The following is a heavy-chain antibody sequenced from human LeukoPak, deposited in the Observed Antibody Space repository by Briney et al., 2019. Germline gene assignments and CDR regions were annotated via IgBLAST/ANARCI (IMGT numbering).Heavy chain of an antibody. D-gene: IGHD3-10*01. J-gene: IGHJ4*02. CDR1: GGSFSGYY. CDR3: ARGRITMVRGAWVY. Sequence: SETLSLTCAVYGGSFSGYYWSWIRHPPGKGLEWIGEINHSGSTNYNPSLKSRVTISVDTSKNQFSLKLSSVTAADTAVYYCARGRITMVRGAWVYWGQGTLVTVSS. V-gene: IGHV4-34*01. CDR2: INHSGST.